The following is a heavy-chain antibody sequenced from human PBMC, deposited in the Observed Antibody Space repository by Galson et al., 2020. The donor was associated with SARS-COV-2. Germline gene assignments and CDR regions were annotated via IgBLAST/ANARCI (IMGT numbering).Heavy chain of an antibody. V-gene: IGHV4-30-2*01. D-gene: IGHD5-12*01. CDR2: IYHSGST. J-gene: IGHJ5*02. CDR1: GGSISSGGYS. Sequence: SETLSLTCAVSGGSISSGGYSWSWIRQPPGKGLEWIGYIYHSGSTYYNPSLKSRVTISVDRSKNQFSLKLSSVTAADTSVYYCARGYSGYDDRFDAWGQGTLVTVSS. CDR3: ARGYSGYDDRFDA.